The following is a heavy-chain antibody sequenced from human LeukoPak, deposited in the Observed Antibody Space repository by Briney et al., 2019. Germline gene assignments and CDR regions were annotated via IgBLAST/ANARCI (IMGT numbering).Heavy chain of an antibody. D-gene: IGHD2-15*01. CDR2: ICGSGGAT. CDR1: GFTFSNYA. CDR3: AKSSGGSCYSVCDY. V-gene: IGHV3-23*01. J-gene: IGHJ4*02. Sequence: GGSLRLSCAASGFTFSNYAMSWVRQAPGEGLEWVSVICGSGGATYYADSVKGRFTISRDNSKNTLYLQMNSLRAEDTAVYYCAKSSGGSCYSVCDYWGQGTLVTVSS.